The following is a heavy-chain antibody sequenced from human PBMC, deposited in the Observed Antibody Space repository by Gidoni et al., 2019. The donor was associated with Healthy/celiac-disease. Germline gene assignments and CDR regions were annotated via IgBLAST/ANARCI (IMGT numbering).Heavy chain of an antibody. Sequence: QVQLQESGPGLVKPSQTLSLTCTVSGGSISSGSYYWSWIRQPAGKGLEWIGRIYTSGSTNYNPSLKSRVTISVDTSKNQFSLKLSSVTAADTAVYYCARVNWNDMYYFDYWGQGTLVTVSS. D-gene: IGHD1-20*01. J-gene: IGHJ4*02. CDR1: GGSISSGSYY. CDR3: ARVNWNDMYYFDY. CDR2: IYTSGST. V-gene: IGHV4-61*02.